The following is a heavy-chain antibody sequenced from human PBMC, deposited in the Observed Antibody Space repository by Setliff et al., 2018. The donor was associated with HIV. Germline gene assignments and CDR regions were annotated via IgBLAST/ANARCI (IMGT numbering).Heavy chain of an antibody. V-gene: IGHV1-2*02. Sequence: GASVKVSCKASGFTFTGYYIHWVRQAPGQGLEWMGWITPNSGGTNYAQKFQGRVTMTRDTSANTAYMELSSLRSDDTAVYFCARGALLAVFDFDHWGHGTLVTVSS. CDR3: ARGALLAVFDFDH. J-gene: IGHJ4*01. D-gene: IGHD3-10*01. CDR2: ITPNSGGT. CDR1: GFTFTGYY.